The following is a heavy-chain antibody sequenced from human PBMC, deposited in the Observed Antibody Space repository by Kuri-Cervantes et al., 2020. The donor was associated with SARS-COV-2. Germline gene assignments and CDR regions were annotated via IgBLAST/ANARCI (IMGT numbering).Heavy chain of an antibody. CDR3: ATGLSGGWYYANSGHYFDY. Sequence: GGSLRLSCAASGFTFSSYAMHWVRQAPGKGLEWVAVISYDGSNKYYADSVKGRFTISRDNSKNTLYLQMNSLRAEDTAVYYCATGLSGGWYYANSGHYFDYWGQGTRVTVSS. CDR1: GFTFSSYA. V-gene: IGHV3-30-3*01. CDR2: ISYDGSNK. J-gene: IGHJ4*02. D-gene: IGHD6-19*01.